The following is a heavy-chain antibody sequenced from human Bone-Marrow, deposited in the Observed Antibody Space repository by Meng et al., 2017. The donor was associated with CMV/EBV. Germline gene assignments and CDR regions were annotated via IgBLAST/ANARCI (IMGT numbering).Heavy chain of an antibody. D-gene: IGHD3/OR15-3a*01. CDR1: GCTFSSYS. CDR3: VREGTSPRTFDY. J-gene: IGHJ4*02. V-gene: IGHV3-30*03. Sequence: GESLKISWASSGCTFSSYSMHWVRQAPGKGLEWVAVISYDGGTKYYADSVKGRFTISRDNSKNTLYLQMNSLRADDTAVYYCVREGTSPRTFDYWGQGALVTVSS. CDR2: ISYDGGTK.